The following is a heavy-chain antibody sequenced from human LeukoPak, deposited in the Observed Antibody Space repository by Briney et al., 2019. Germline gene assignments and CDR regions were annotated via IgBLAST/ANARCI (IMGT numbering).Heavy chain of an antibody. CDR2: ISGSGGST. CDR1: GFTFSSYA. V-gene: IGHV3-23*01. CDR3: AKRGPYSSGWADY. Sequence: PGGSLRLSCAACGFTFSSYAMSWVRQAPGKGLEWVSAISGSGGSTYYADSVKGRFTISRDDSKNTLYLQMNSLRAEDTAVYYCAKRGPYSSGWADYWGQGTLVTVSS. D-gene: IGHD6-19*01. J-gene: IGHJ4*02.